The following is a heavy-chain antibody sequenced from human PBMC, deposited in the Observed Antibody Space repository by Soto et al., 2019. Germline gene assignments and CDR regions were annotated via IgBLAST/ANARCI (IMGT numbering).Heavy chain of an antibody. J-gene: IGHJ4*02. CDR2: IIPILGIA. Sequence: QVQLVQSGAEVKKPGSSVKVSCKASGGTFSSYTISWVRQAPGQGLEWMGRIIPILGIANYAQKFQGRVTITADKSTSTAYMERSSLRSEDTAVYYCALISGGSNRVGIDYWGQGTLVTVSS. D-gene: IGHD1-26*01. CDR3: ALISGGSNRVGIDY. CDR1: GGTFSSYT. V-gene: IGHV1-69*02.